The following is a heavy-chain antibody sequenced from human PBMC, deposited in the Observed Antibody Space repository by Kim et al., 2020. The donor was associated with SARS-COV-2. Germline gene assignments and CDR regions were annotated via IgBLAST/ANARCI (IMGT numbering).Heavy chain of an antibody. D-gene: IGHD2-2*02. J-gene: IGHJ6*02. CDR3: AKGQLYCSSTSCYTDTDYYYYGMDV. CDR2: ISGSGGST. Sequence: GGSLRLSCAASGFTFSSYAMSWVRQAPGKGLEWVSAISGSGGSTYYADSVKGRFTISRDNSKNTLYLQMNSLRAEDTAVYYCAKGQLYCSSTSCYTDTDYYYYGMDVWGQGTTVTVSS. CDR1: GFTFSSYA. V-gene: IGHV3-23*01.